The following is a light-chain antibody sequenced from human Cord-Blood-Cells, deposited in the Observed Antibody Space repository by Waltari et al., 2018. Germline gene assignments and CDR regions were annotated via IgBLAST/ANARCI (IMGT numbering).Light chain of an antibody. Sequence: EIVLTQSPGTLSLSPGERATLSCRASQSVSSSYLAWYQQKPGQAPRLLIYGASSRATGIPDRFSGSGSGTYFTLTISRLEPEDFAVYYCHQYGSSPTFGQGTKLEIK. CDR1: QSVSSSY. CDR3: HQYGSSPT. CDR2: GAS. V-gene: IGKV3-20*01. J-gene: IGKJ2*01.